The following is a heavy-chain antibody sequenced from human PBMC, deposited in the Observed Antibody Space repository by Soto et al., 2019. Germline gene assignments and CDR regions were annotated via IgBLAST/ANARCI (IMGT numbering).Heavy chain of an antibody. D-gene: IGHD6-19*01. CDR3: ARVPQSVAGYYYYGMDV. J-gene: IGHJ6*02. V-gene: IGHV1-69*13. Sequence: VASVKVSCKASGGTFSSYAISWVRQAPGQGLEWMGGIIPIFGTANYAQKFQGRVTITADESTSTAYMELSSLRSEDTAVYYCARVPQSVAGYYYYGMDVWGQGTTVTVSS. CDR2: IIPIFGTA. CDR1: GGTFSSYA.